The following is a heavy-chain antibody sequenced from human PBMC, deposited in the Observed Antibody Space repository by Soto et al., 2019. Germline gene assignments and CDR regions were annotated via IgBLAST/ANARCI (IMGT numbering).Heavy chain of an antibody. J-gene: IGHJ4*02. CDR3: ARERLDFWGNFRSPDY. V-gene: IGHV3-30-3*01. CDR1: GFTFSRHA. D-gene: IGHD3-16*02. Sequence: QVQLVESGGGVVQPGRSLRLSCAASGFTFSRHAFHWVRQPPGKGLEWVAIISYDGSNKYYADSVKGRFTISRDNSKNTLFLQMNSLRAEDTAVYYCARERLDFWGNFRSPDYWGQGTLVTVSS. CDR2: ISYDGSNK.